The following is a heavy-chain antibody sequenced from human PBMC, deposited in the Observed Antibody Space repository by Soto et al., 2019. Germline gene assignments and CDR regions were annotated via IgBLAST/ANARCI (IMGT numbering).Heavy chain of an antibody. D-gene: IGHD2-8*02. Sequence: QVQLVESGGDLVKPGGSLRLSCAASRFTFSDYYMSWIRQAPGKGLEWISYISSGGSTIFYADSLKGRFTISRDNAKNSLYLQMDSLRAEDTAVYYCARGTDGTGAFDIWGKGTMVTVSS. CDR1: RFTFSDYY. J-gene: IGHJ3*02. V-gene: IGHV3-11*01. CDR2: ISSGGSTI. CDR3: ARGTDGTGAFDI.